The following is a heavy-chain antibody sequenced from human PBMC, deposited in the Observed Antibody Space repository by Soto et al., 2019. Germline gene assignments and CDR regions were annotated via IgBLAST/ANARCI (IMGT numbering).Heavy chain of an antibody. J-gene: IGHJ4*02. CDR2: FYYSGST. D-gene: IGHD5-12*01. CDR1: GGSISSGGYY. V-gene: IGHV4-31*03. CDR3: ARGITGGYDSGSGFFDY. Sequence: QVQLQESGPGLVKPSQTLSLTCTVSGGSISSGGYYWSWIRQHPGKGLEWIGYFYYSGSTYYNPSLKSRVTTSVDTAKNQFSLRLSSVTAADTAVYYCARGITGGYDSGSGFFDYRGQGTLVTVSS.